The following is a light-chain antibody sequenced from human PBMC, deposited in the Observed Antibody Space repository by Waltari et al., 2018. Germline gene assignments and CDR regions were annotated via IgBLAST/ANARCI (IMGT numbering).Light chain of an antibody. V-gene: IGKV1-33*01. CDR3: RQHDNSPRT. CDR1: QGIGNW. Sequence: DIQMTQSPSFLSASIGDRVTITCRASQGIGNWLAWYQQKPGKAPKLLICRASNLETGVPSRFSGSGSGTDFTLTISSLQPEDIATYYCRQHDNSPRTFGQGTKVEIK. J-gene: IGKJ1*01. CDR2: RAS.